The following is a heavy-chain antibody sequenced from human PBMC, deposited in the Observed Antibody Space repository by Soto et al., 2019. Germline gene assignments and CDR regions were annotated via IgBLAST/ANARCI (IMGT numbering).Heavy chain of an antibody. V-gene: IGHV1-69*06. CDR3: AREKKYYYDSSGSPGAFDI. D-gene: IGHD3-22*01. Sequence: SVKVSCKASGGTFSSYAISWVRQAPGQGLEWMGGIIPIFGTANYAQKFQGRVTITADKSTSTAYMELSSLRSEDTAVYYCAREKKYYYDSSGSPGAFDIWGQGTMITVSS. CDR1: GGTFSSYA. CDR2: IIPIFGTA. J-gene: IGHJ3*02.